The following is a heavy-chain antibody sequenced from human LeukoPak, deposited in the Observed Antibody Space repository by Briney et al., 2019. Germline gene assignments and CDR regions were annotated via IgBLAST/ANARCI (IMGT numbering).Heavy chain of an antibody. CDR2: IYTSGST. Sequence: SETLSLTCTVSGGSISSGSYYWSWIRQPAGKGLEWIGRIYTSGSTNYNPSLKSRVTISVDTSKNQFSLKLSSVTAADTAVDYCARAYYDSSGYLPSNCFDPWGQGTLVTVSS. CDR1: GGSISSGSYY. V-gene: IGHV4-61*02. CDR3: ARAYYDSSGYLPSNCFDP. J-gene: IGHJ5*02. D-gene: IGHD3-22*01.